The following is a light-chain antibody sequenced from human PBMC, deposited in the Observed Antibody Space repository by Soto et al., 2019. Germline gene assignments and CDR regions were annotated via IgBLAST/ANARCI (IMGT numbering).Light chain of an antibody. CDR2: AAS. V-gene: IGKV1-8*01. Sequence: AIRMTQSPCSLSTSTGDSVTITCRASQGISSYLAWYQQKPGKAPKLLIYAASTLQSGVPSRFSGSGSGTDFTLPISCLQSEDSATYYCQQYYSYPRTFGQGTKVDIK. J-gene: IGKJ1*01. CDR1: QGISSY. CDR3: QQYYSYPRT.